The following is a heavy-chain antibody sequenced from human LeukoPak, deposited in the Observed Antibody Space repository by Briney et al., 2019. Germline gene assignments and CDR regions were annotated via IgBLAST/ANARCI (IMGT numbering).Heavy chain of an antibody. V-gene: IGHV3-64*01. CDR3: ARDAGGEDFWSGYYTGYFDY. CDR1: GFTFSSYA. CDR2: ISSNGGST. D-gene: IGHD3-3*01. J-gene: IGHJ4*02. Sequence: PGGSLRLSCAASGFTFSSYAMHWVRQAPGKGLEYVSAISSNGGSTYYANSVKGRFTISRDNSKNTLYLQMNSLRAEDTAVYYCARDAGGEDFWSGYYTGYFDYWGQGTLVTVSS.